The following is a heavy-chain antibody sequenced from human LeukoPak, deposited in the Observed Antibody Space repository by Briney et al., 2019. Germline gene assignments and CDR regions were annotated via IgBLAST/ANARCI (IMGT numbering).Heavy chain of an antibody. CDR2: ISSSSSYI. D-gene: IGHD3-9*01. CDR1: GFTFSSYS. Sequence: GGSLRLSCAASGFTFSSYSMNWVRQAPGKGLEWVSSISSSSSYIYYADSVKGRFTISRDNAKNSLYLQMNSLRAEDTAVYYCARRYYDILTGYLHFGYWGQGTLVTVSS. J-gene: IGHJ4*02. V-gene: IGHV3-21*01. CDR3: ARRYYDILTGYLHFGY.